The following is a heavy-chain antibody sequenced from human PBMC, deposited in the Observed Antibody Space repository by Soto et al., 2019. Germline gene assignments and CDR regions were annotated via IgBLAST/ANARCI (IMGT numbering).Heavy chain of an antibody. CDR2: IYYSGST. Sequence: SETLSLTCTVSGGSISSYYWSWIRQPPGKGLEWIGYIYYSGSTNYNPSLKSRVTISVDTSKNQFSLKLSSVTAADTAVYYCERGPTGWFDTWGQGTLVTVSS. CDR1: GGSISSYY. J-gene: IGHJ5*02. CDR3: ERGPTGWFDT. D-gene: IGHD2-8*02. V-gene: IGHV4-59*01.